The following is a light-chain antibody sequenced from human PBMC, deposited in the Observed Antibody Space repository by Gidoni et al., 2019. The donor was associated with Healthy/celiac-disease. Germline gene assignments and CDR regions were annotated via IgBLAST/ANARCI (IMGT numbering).Light chain of an antibody. CDR1: SSDVGGYNY. CDR2: DFS. J-gene: IGLJ3*02. Sequence: QSALPQPASGSGSPGQPITISFTENSSDVGGYNYVSWYQQHPGKAPKLMFYDFSNRPSGVSNRFSGSKSGNTASLTISGLQAEDEADYYCSSYTSSSTPLFGGGTKLTVL. V-gene: IGLV2-14*01. CDR3: SSYTSSSTPL.